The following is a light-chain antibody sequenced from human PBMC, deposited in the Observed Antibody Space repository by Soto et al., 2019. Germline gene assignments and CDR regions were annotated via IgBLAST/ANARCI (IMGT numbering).Light chain of an antibody. V-gene: IGLV2-8*01. Sequence: QSALTQPPSASGSPGQSVTISCTGTSSDVGGYNYVSWYQQHPGKAPKLMIYEVSKRPSGVPDRFSGSQSGNTASLTVSGXXXXXXXDYXCTSYAGSNNLVFGXXT. CDR3: TSYAGSNNLV. J-gene: IGLJ2*01. CDR2: EVS. CDR1: SSDVGGYNY.